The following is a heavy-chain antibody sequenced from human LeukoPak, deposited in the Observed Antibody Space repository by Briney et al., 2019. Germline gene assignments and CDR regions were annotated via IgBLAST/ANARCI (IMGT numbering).Heavy chain of an antibody. Sequence: KPGGSLKISCKGSGYSFTSYWIGWVRQMPGKSLECMGIIYPGDSDTKYIPSFQGQVTLSPDKSISTAYLQWSSLKASHPAIYYIARPIAAAGNIFWFDPWGQGTLVTVSS. CDR3: ARPIAAAGNIFWFDP. CDR1: GYSFTSYW. V-gene: IGHV5-51*03. CDR2: IYPGDSDT. J-gene: IGHJ5*02. D-gene: IGHD6-13*01.